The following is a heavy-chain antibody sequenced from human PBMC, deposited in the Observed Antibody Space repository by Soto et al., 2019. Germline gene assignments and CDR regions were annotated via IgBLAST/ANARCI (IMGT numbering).Heavy chain of an antibody. CDR1: GFSFSDYF. V-gene: IGHV1-46*01. CDR2: INHSGDNR. J-gene: IGHJ5*02. Sequence: GASVKVSCKASGFSFSDYFMHWVRQAPGQGLEWMGIINHSGDNRKYAQKFQERVTITRDTSTSTVYMDLSSLRYEDTAAYDCARDNCQNYGTPADCSWFHPWGQGTPVPVSS. D-gene: IGHD4-17*01. CDR3: ARDNCQNYGTPADCSWFHP.